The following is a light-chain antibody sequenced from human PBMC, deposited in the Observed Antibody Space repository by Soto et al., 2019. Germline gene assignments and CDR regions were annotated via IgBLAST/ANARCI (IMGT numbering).Light chain of an antibody. V-gene: IGKV3-15*01. CDR3: QQYDNWPLT. Sequence: EIVMTQSPATLSVSPGERATLSCRASQSLSTNLAWYQQKPGQAPRLLIYGAYTRATGIPARFSGSGSGTEFTLTIRSLQSEDFAVYYCQQYDNWPLTLGGGTKVDIK. CDR2: GAY. CDR1: QSLSTN. J-gene: IGKJ4*01.